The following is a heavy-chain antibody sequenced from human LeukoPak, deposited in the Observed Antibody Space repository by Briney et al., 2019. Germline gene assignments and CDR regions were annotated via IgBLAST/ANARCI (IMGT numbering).Heavy chain of an antibody. CDR2: IYTGGYT. Sequence: GGSLTLSCAASGFTVRSNYMSWVRQAPGKGLEWVSVIYTGGYTYYADSVKGRFTISRDNSKNTLYLQMNSLRVEDTAVYYCARDWELRLWGQGTLVTVSS. V-gene: IGHV3-53*01. CDR1: GFTVRSNY. D-gene: IGHD1-26*01. CDR3: ARDWELRL. J-gene: IGHJ1*01.